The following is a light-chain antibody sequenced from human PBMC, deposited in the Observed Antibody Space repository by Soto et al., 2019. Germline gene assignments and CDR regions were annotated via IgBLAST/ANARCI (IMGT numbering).Light chain of an antibody. V-gene: IGLV1-47*01. Sequence: QSVLTQPPSASGTPGQSLTISCSGSNSNIGSHFVYWYQHLPGTAPKLLIFRDGQRPSGVPARFFGSKSGTSASLAITGLRSEDEADYYCAVWDQSLTGWVFGGGTKLTVL. CDR3: AVWDQSLTGWV. CDR2: RDG. CDR1: NSNIGSHF. J-gene: IGLJ3*02.